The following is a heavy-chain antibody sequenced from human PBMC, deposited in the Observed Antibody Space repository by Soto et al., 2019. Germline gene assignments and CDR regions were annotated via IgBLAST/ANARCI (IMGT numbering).Heavy chain of an antibody. CDR3: TREAGWQRMVPYD. CDR1: GYTFTSYG. J-gene: IGHJ4*02. Sequence: QVQLVQSGSEVKKPGASVNVSCKAFGYTFTSYGFRWVRQVPGQGLEWLGWISAFNGDTQYAQTMKGRLTVTTDTSTTTVHMQLMSLTPADTAVYYCTREAGWQRMVPYDWGQGTLVSVS. D-gene: IGHD6-25*01. CDR2: ISAFNGDT. V-gene: IGHV1-18*04.